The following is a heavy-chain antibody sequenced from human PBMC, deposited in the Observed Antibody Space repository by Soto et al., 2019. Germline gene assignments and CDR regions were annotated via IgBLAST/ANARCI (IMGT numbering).Heavy chain of an antibody. Sequence: QLQLQESGPGLVKPSETLSLTCTVSGGSISSSSYYWGWIRQPPGKGLEWIGSIYYSGSTYYNPSLKSRVTISVDTSKNQFSLKLSSVTAADTAVYYCARHLSDYGDYVAFDIWGQGTMVTVSS. CDR2: IYYSGST. J-gene: IGHJ3*02. D-gene: IGHD4-17*01. CDR3: ARHLSDYGDYVAFDI. V-gene: IGHV4-39*01. CDR1: GGSISSSSYY.